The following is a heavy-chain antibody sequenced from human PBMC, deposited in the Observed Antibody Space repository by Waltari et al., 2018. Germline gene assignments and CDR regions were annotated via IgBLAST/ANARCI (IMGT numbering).Heavy chain of an antibody. CDR2: IKQDGGEK. Sequence: EVQLVESGGGLVQPVGSLRLSCSGSGFTFSNSWMSGVRQAPGKGLEWVASIKQDGGEKYYVDSMKGRFTISRDNDNNSLFLQMDSLRVEDTAVYYCARGVTTVECWGQGALVTVSS. CDR3: ARGVTTVEC. D-gene: IGHD2-21*02. J-gene: IGHJ4*02. CDR1: GFTFSNSW. V-gene: IGHV3-7*04.